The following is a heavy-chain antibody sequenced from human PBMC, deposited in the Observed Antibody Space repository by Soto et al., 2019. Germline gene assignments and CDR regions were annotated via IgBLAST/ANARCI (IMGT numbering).Heavy chain of an antibody. V-gene: IGHV3-64*01. Sequence: GGSLRLSCAASGFTFSSYAMHWVRQAPGKGLEYVSAISSNGGSTYYANSVKGRFTISRDNSKNTLYLQMGSLRAEDMAVYYCARACRDGYCHYYYYYMDVWGKGTTVTVSS. CDR2: ISSNGGST. D-gene: IGHD3-22*01. CDR3: ARACRDGYCHYYYYYMDV. J-gene: IGHJ6*03. CDR1: GFTFSSYA.